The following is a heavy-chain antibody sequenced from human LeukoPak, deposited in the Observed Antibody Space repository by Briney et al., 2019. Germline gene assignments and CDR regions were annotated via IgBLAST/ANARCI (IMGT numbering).Heavy chain of an antibody. CDR1: GYTFTSYG. V-gene: IGHV1-18*01. J-gene: IGHJ5*01. D-gene: IGHD3-3*01. CDR2: ISAYNGNT. CDR3: ARDGGPGITIFGVVIPPSYNWFDP. Sequence: ASVKVSCKASGYTFTSYGISWVRQAPGQGLEWMGWISAYNGNTNYAQKLQGRVTMTTDTSTSTAYMELRSLRSDDTAVYYCARDGGPGITIFGVVIPPSYNWFDPWGQGTMVTVSS.